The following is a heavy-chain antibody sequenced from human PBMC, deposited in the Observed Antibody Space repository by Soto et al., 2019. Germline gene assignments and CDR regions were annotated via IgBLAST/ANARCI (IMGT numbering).Heavy chain of an antibody. CDR1: GFTFSSYA. Sequence: VVSLIISCAASGFTFSSYAMSWVRQAPGKGLEWVSAISGSGGSTYYADSVKGRFTISRDNSKNTLYLQMNSLRAEDTAVYYCAKEDLGLAGVVPAAINWFDPWGQGTLVTVSS. J-gene: IGHJ5*02. CDR3: AKEDLGLAGVVPAAINWFDP. CDR2: ISGSGGST. D-gene: IGHD2-2*02. V-gene: IGHV3-23*01.